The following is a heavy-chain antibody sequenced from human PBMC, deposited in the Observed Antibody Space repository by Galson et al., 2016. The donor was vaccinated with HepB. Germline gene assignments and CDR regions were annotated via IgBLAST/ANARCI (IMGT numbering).Heavy chain of an antibody. Sequence: SLRLSCAASGFIFDDYGMNWVRQVPGKGLEWVSVIYYGGNTYYADSVRGRFTISGDTFKNTLYLQISSLRAEDTAVYYCARGRPNYGDYDLWGQGTLVTVSS. CDR1: GFIFDDYG. J-gene: IGHJ4*02. CDR3: ARGRPNYGDYDL. CDR2: IYYGGNT. D-gene: IGHD4-17*01. V-gene: IGHV3-66*01.